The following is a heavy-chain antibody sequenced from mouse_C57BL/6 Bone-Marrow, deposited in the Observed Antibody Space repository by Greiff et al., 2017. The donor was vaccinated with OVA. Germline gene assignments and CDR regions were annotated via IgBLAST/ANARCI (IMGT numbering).Heavy chain of an antibody. CDR3: ARSYYYGPYAMDY. CDR2: ISYSGST. Sequence: VQLQQSGPGLAKPSQTLSLTCSVTGYSITSDYWNWIRKFPGNKLEYMGYISYSGSTYYNPSPKSRISITRDTSKNQYYLQLNSVTTEDTATYDCARSYYYGPYAMDYWGQGTSVTVSS. J-gene: IGHJ4*01. V-gene: IGHV3-8*01. CDR1: GYSITSDY. D-gene: IGHD1-1*01.